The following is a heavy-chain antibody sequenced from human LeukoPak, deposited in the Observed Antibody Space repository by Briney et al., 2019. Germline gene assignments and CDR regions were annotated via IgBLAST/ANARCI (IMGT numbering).Heavy chain of an antibody. V-gene: IGHV3-21*01. J-gene: IGHJ4*02. CDR1: GFTFSSYS. CDR2: ISSSSSYI. Sequence: GGSLRLSCAASGFTFSSYSMNWVRQAPGKGLEWVSSISSSSSYIYYADSVKGRFTISRDNAKNSLYLQMNSLRAEDTAVYYCARDREFDYYGSGSLDYWGQGTLVTVSS. CDR3: ARDREFDYYGSGSLDY. D-gene: IGHD3-10*01.